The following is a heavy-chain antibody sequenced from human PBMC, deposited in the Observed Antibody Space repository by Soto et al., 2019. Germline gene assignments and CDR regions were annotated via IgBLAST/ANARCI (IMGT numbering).Heavy chain of an antibody. Sequence: QVQLVQSGAEVKKPGASVKVSCKASGYTFTSYAMHWVRQSPGQRLEWMGWINAGNGNTKYSQKFQGRVTITRDASASTAYMELSSLRSEDTAVYYCAKDYYDSSGYFHPARHFDYWSLATPVTVTS. CDR1: GYTFTSYA. CDR2: INAGNGNT. D-gene: IGHD3-22*01. V-gene: IGHV1-3*01. CDR3: AKDYYDSSGYFHPARHFDY. J-gene: IGHJ4*02.